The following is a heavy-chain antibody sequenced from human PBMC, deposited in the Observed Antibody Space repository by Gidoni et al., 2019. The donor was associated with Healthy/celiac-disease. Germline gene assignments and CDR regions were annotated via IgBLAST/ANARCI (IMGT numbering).Heavy chain of an antibody. Sequence: EVQLVESGGGLVQPGRSLSLSCAAYGFTFDDYAMHWVRQAPGKGLEWVSGISWNSGSIGYADSVKGRFTISRDNAKNSLYLQMNSLRAEDTALYYCAKGDNDFWSGYYDYWGQGTLVTVSS. J-gene: IGHJ4*02. V-gene: IGHV3-9*01. CDR1: GFTFDDYA. CDR2: ISWNSGSI. D-gene: IGHD3-3*01. CDR3: AKGDNDFWSGYYDY.